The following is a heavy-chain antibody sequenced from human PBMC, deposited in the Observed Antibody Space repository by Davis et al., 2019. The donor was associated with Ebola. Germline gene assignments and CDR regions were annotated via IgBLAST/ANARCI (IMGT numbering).Heavy chain of an antibody. Sequence: GESLKISCAASKFTLSSYWMSWVRQAPGKGLEWVSVIYRGGSTYYADSVKGRFTISRDNSKNTLYLQMNSLRAEDTAVYYCARSSGFRLTFDYWGQGTLVTVSS. CDR2: IYRGGST. V-gene: IGHV3-66*01. CDR3: ARSSGFRLTFDY. D-gene: IGHD4/OR15-4a*01. J-gene: IGHJ4*02. CDR1: KFTLSSYW.